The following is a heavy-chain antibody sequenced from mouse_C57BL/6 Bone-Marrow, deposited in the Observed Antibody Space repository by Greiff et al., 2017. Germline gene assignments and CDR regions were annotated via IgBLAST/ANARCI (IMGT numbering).Heavy chain of an antibody. Sequence: VQLVESGPELVKPGASVKISCKASGYAFSSSWMNWVKQRPGKGLEWIGRIYPGDGATNYNGKFKGKATLTADKSSSTAFMQLSSLTSEDYEVYFGVNYAFDYWGQGTLVTVSA. D-gene: IGHD2-1*01. CDR2: IYPGDGAT. V-gene: IGHV1-82*01. CDR3: VNYAFDY. CDR1: GYAFSSSW. J-gene: IGHJ3*01.